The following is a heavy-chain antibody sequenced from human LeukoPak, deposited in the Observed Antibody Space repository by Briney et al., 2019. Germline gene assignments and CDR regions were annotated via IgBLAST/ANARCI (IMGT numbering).Heavy chain of an antibody. CDR1: GYTFTGYY. V-gene: IGHV1-2*02. CDR2: IEPHSGAT. J-gene: IGHJ4*02. Sequence: ASVKVSCKASGYTFTGYYLYWVRQTPGQGLEWIGWIEPHSGATRYAQKFQGRVTMTRDTSISTSYMELRSLTSDDTAVYYCTRDGESPMPDFDCWGQGTLVTVSS. CDR3: TRDGESPMPDFDC. D-gene: IGHD3-10*01.